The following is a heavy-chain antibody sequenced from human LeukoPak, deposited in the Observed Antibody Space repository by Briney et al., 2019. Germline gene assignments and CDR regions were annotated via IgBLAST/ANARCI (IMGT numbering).Heavy chain of an antibody. V-gene: IGHV3-38-3*01. CDR2: ISGGST. J-gene: IGHJ4*02. Sequence: PGGSLRLSCAASGFSVRSNEMSWVRQAPGKGLEWVSSISGGSTCYADSRKGRFTISRDSSKNTLHLQMNSLRAEDTAVYYCAKGHCTNGICWLDWGQGTLVTVSS. D-gene: IGHD2-8*01. CDR3: AKGHCTNGICWLD. CDR1: GFSVRSNE.